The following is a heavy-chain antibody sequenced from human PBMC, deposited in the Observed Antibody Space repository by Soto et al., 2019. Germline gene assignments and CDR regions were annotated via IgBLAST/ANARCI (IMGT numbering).Heavy chain of an antibody. Sequence: QVQLQQWGAGLLKPSETLSLTCAVFGGSVNSGNYYWSWIRQPPGKGLEWIGEMSHSGGTHFNPSLMSRVTISVDTSKNPFSLKMSPVTAADTALYYCARVERGTATTVVDAFDIWGPGTRVTVSS. V-gene: IGHV4-34*01. CDR2: MSHSGGT. CDR3: ARVERGTATTVVDAFDI. CDR1: GGSVNSGNYY. J-gene: IGHJ3*02. D-gene: IGHD1-1*01.